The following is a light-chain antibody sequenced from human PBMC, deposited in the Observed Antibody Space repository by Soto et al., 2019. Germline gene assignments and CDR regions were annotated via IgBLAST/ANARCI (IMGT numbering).Light chain of an antibody. CDR3: QQYGSSPWT. V-gene: IGKV3-20*01. J-gene: IGKJ1*01. Sequence: EIVLTQSPATLSLSPGERATLSCRASQSVNNNLAWYQQKPGQAPRLLIYGASSRATGIPDRFSGSGSGTDFTLTISRLEPEDFAVYYCQQYGSSPWTFGQGTKVDIK. CDR2: GAS. CDR1: QSVNNN.